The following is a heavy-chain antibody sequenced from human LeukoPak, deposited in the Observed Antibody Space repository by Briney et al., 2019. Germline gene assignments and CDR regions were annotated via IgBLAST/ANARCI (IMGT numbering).Heavy chain of an antibody. V-gene: IGHV3-30-3*01. CDR2: ISYDGINK. D-gene: IGHD1-26*01. J-gene: IGHJ4*02. CDR1: GFSLSSKV. CDR3: ARSFLSETYFYYFDY. Sequence: GGSLRLSCAVSGFSLSSKVVHWVRQVPGKGLEWLAVISYDGINKHYADSVKGRFTIARDTSKNTLFLQMNSLRAEDTAVYYCARSFLSETYFYYFDYWGRGALVTV.